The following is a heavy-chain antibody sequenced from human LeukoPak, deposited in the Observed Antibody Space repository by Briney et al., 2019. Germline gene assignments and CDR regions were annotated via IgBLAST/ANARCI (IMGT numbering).Heavy chain of an antibody. CDR3: ARDWGSGRYYDWDFDL. V-gene: IGHV4-4*07. CDR1: GGSISSYY. J-gene: IGHJ2*01. Sequence: SETLSLTCAVSGGSISSYYWSWIRQPAGKGLEWIGRIYTSGSTNYNPSLKSRVTMSVDTSKNQFSLKLSSVTAADTAVYYCARDWGSGRYYDWDFDLWGRGTLVTVSS. D-gene: IGHD1-26*01. CDR2: IYTSGST.